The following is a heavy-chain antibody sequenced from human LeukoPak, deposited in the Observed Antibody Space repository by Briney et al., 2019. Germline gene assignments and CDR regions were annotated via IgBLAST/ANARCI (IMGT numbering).Heavy chain of an antibody. CDR1: GFTVSSNY. CDR2: IYSGGST. J-gene: IGHJ3*01. Sequence: GGSLRLSCAASGFTVSSNYMSWVRQAPGKGLEWVSVIYSGGSTYYADSVKGRFTISRDNSKNTLYLQMNSLRAEGDTAVYYCARSEGVLRAFDVWGQGTMVTVSS. D-gene: IGHD3-16*01. V-gene: IGHV3-53*05. CDR3: ARSEGVLRAFDV.